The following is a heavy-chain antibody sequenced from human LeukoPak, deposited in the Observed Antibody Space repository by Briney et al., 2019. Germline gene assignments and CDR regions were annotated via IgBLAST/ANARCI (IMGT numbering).Heavy chain of an antibody. V-gene: IGHV3-30*02. CDR1: GFTFSSYG. CDR2: IRYDGSNK. J-gene: IGHJ6*03. CDR3: AKDGRYCSSTSCYLYYYYYYYMDV. D-gene: IGHD2-2*01. Sequence: GGSLRLSCAASGFTFSSYGMHWVRQAPGKGLAWVAFIRYDGSNKYYADSVKGRFTISRDNSKNTLYLQMNSLRAEDTAVYYCAKDGRYCSSTSCYLYYYYYYYMDVWGKGTTVTVSS.